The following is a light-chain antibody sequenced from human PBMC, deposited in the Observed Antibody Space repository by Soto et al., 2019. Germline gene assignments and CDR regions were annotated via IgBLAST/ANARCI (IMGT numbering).Light chain of an antibody. CDR3: QQQRSSPERT. CDR2: VEA. CDR1: QSVSSTC. J-gene: IGKJ4*01. Sequence: ETALTQSPGTLSMSPGQSSTLACSTSQSVSSTCLAWYQQKHCQAPTVLIYVEASRSTGILAWFSGSGSGADVTITISRREPADFVVYYCQQQRSSPERTFGEGTKVDI. V-gene: IGKV3-20*01.